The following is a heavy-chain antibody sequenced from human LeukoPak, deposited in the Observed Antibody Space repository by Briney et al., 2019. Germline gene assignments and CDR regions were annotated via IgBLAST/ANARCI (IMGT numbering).Heavy chain of an antibody. J-gene: IGHJ4*02. CDR1: GFTFSSYS. V-gene: IGHV3-21*01. CDR3: ARDGRTTVVTTDYCDY. Sequence: PGGSLRFSCAASGFTFSSYSMNWVRQAPGKGLEWVSSISTSSSYVYYADSVKGRFTISRDNAKNSLYLQMNSLRAEDTAVYYCARDGRTTVVTTDYCDYWGQGTLVTVSS. D-gene: IGHD4-23*01. CDR2: ISTSSSYV.